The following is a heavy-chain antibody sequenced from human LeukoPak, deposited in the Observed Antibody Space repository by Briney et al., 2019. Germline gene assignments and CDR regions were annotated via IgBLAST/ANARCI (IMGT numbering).Heavy chain of an antibody. CDR1: GLAVSDNY. V-gene: IGHV3-53*01. J-gene: IGHJ4*02. D-gene: IGHD4-17*01. CDR3: ARANPVYGDFDY. CDR2: LFPDGNT. Sequence: PGGSLRLSCAVSGLAVSDNYMSWVRQAPAKGLEWVSLLFPDGNTHYADSVQGRVSISRDNSRNILYLDMSSLRTEDSAVYFCARANPVYGDFDYWGQGTLVTVSS.